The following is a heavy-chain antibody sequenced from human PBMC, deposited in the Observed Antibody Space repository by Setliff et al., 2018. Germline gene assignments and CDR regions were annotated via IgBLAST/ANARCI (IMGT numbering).Heavy chain of an antibody. CDR1: GYSFTSYW. V-gene: IGHV5-51*01. CDR3: ARQARGYFYDSSGYYRASPGYYYMDV. Sequence: GESLKISCKGSGYSFTSYWIGWVRQMPGKGLEWMGIIYPGDSDTRYSPSFQGQVTISADKSISTAYLQWSSLKASDTAMYYCARQARGYFYDSSGYYRASPGYYYMDVWGKGTTVTVSS. J-gene: IGHJ6*03. CDR2: IYPGDSDT. D-gene: IGHD3-22*01.